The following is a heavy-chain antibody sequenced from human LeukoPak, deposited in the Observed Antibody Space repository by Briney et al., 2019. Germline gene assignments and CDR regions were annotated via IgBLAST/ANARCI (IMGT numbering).Heavy chain of an antibody. CDR3: ARWGGHCTSGLCYYFDC. V-gene: IGHV1-2*02. D-gene: IGHD2-8*01. J-gene: IGHJ4*02. Sequence: ASVKVSCKASGYTFTGYYMHWVRQAPGQGLEWMGWINPNSGGTNYAQKFQGRVTMTRDTSISTAYMELSRLRSDDTAVYYCARWGGHCTSGLCYYFDCWGQGTLVAVSS. CDR2: INPNSGGT. CDR1: GYTFTGYY.